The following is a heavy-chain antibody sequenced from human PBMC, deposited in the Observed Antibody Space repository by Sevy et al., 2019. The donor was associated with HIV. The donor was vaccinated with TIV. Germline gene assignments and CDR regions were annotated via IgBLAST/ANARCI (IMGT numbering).Heavy chain of an antibody. D-gene: IGHD6-6*01. Sequence: GGSLRLSCAASGFTFSDYYMSWIRQAPGKGLKWVSYISSSGSTIYYADSVKGRFTISRDNAKNSLYLQMNSLRAEDTAVYYCARDFYSSSGFGLYYYGMDVWGQGTTVTVSS. J-gene: IGHJ6*02. CDR1: GFTFSDYY. CDR2: ISSSGSTI. V-gene: IGHV3-11*01. CDR3: ARDFYSSSGFGLYYYGMDV.